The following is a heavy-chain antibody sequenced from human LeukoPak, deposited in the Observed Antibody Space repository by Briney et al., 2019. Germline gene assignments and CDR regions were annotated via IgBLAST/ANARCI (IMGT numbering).Heavy chain of an antibody. CDR1: GGSISSYY. Sequence: PSETLSLTCTVSGGSISSYYWGWIRQPPGKGLEWIGSIYYSGSTYYNPSLKSRVTISVDTPKNQFSLKLSSVTAADTAVYYCARHGGHGQNYYYYMDVWGKGTTVTVSS. J-gene: IGHJ6*03. CDR3: ARHGGHGQNYYYYMDV. D-gene: IGHD3-3*01. CDR2: IYYSGST. V-gene: IGHV4-39*01.